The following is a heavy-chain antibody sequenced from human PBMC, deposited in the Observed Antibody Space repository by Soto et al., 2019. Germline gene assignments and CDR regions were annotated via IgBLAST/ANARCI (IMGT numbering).Heavy chain of an antibody. D-gene: IGHD6-13*01. V-gene: IGHV2-70*04. CDR1: GFSLSTSGMH. CDR3: ARIHGSSWPYFGF. J-gene: IGHJ4*02. CDR2: IDWDDGK. Sequence: PTLVNPTQTLTLTCTFSGFSLSTSGMHVGWIRQPPGKALEWLARIDWDDGKFCSTSLKTRLTISKDTSKNQVVVTIANMDPVDTATYYWARIHGSSWPYFGFRGQGTLVTVSS.